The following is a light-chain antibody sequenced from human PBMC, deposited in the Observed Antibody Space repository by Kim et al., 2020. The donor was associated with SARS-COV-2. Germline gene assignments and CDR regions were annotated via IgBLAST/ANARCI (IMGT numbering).Light chain of an antibody. Sequence: VALGQTARMTCQGDSLRTYYAACYQQRPGQAPTLVIYGENFRPSGIPDRFSVSRLGNTASLAITGAQAEDEADYYCNSRDTNGNHVFGTGTKVTVL. CDR1: SLRTYY. CDR2: GEN. CDR3: NSRDTNGNHV. V-gene: IGLV3-19*01. J-gene: IGLJ1*01.